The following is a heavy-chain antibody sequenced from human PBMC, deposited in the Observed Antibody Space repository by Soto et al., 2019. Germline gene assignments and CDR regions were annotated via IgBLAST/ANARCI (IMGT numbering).Heavy chain of an antibody. CDR3: VRSGPARLLRPSWFDT. Sequence: EVQLVESGGGLVKPGGSLRLSCAASGFTFNTYDMNWVRQAPGKGLEWVSSITTSSAYIYYADSLKGRITISRDNAKNSLFLQMNSLRAEDTAVYYCVRSGPARLLRPSWFDTWGQGTLVTVSS. CDR1: GFTFNTYD. CDR2: ITTSSAYI. J-gene: IGHJ5*02. V-gene: IGHV3-21*01. D-gene: IGHD2-21*01.